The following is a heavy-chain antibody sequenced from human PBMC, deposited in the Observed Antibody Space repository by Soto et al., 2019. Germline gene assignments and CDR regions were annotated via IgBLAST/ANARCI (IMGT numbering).Heavy chain of an antibody. CDR2: INHSGST. CDR1: GGSFSGYY. V-gene: IGHV4-34*01. Sequence: SETLSLTCAVYGGSFSGYYWSWIRQPPGKGLEWIGEINHSGSTNYNPSLKSRVTISVDTSKNQFSLKLSSVTAADTAVYYCARRHDFWSGSSYYYMDVWGKGTTVTVSS. J-gene: IGHJ6*03. CDR3: ARRHDFWSGSSYYYMDV. D-gene: IGHD3-3*01.